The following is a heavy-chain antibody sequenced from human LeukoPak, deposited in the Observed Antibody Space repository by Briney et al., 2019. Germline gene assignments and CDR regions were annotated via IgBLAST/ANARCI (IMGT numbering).Heavy chain of an antibody. V-gene: IGHV3-48*04. J-gene: IGHJ4*02. CDR1: GFTFSSYA. CDR3: ARDYSYDTRGYWPY. Sequence: GGSLRLSCAASGFTFSSYAMHWVRQAPGKGLEWVAYISSSGNTIYYADSVKGRFTISRDNAKNSLFLQMNSLRAEDTAVYYCARDYSYDTRGYWPYWGQGTLVTVSS. CDR2: ISSSGNTI. D-gene: IGHD3-22*01.